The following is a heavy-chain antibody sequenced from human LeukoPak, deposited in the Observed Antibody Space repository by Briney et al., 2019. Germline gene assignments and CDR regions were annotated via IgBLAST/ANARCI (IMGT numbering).Heavy chain of an antibody. Sequence: SETLSLTCTVSGGSISSYYWSWLRQPAGKGLEWIGRIHTSGSTNYNASLKSRLTISVDTPKNQFSLNLTSMTAADTAVYYCAREYGSSRIFDYWGKGTLVTVSS. D-gene: IGHD6-13*01. CDR2: IHTSGST. CDR1: GGSISSYY. V-gene: IGHV4-4*07. J-gene: IGHJ4*02. CDR3: AREYGSSRIFDY.